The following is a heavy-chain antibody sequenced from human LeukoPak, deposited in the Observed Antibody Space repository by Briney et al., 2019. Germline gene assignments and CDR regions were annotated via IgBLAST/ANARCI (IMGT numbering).Heavy chain of an antibody. J-gene: IGHJ3*02. CDR2: ISSSSSTI. V-gene: IGHV3-48*01. CDR1: GFTFSSSS. CDR3: AKFGRDSGAFDI. Sequence: PGGSLRLSCAASGFTFSSSSMNWVRQAPGKGLEWISYISSSSSTIYYADSVKGRFTISRDNAKNSLYLQMNSLRAEDTAVYYCAKFGRDSGAFDIWGQGTIVTVSS. D-gene: IGHD3-10*01.